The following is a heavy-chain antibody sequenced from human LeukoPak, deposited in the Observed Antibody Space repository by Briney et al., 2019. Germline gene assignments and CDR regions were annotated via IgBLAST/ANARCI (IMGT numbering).Heavy chain of an antibody. V-gene: IGHV4-34*01. D-gene: IGHD6-19*01. CDR3: ARPAVAGTDY. Sequence: SETLSLTCAVSGGSFGNSYWSWIRQPPGKGLEWIGEINDVGSTRYNPSLKSRVTISVDASKNQFSLKLSSVTAADTAVYYCARPAVAGTDYWGQGTLVTVSS. J-gene: IGHJ4*02. CDR1: GGSFGNSY. CDR2: INDVGST.